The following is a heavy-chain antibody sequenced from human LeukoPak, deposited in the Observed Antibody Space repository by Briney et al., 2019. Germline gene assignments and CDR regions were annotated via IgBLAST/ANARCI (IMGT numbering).Heavy chain of an antibody. CDR3: ARGDYYDSSGYSQYFQH. Sequence: GGSLRLSCAASGFTFSSNYMIGVRQAPGKGLEGVSVIYSGCSTYYPGSGKGRVTISRDNPKNTLYLQMNRLRAEDTAVYYCARGDYYDSSGYSQYFQHWGQGTLVTVSS. V-gene: IGHV3-53*01. CDR2: IYSGCST. CDR1: GFTFSSNY. D-gene: IGHD3-22*01. J-gene: IGHJ1*01.